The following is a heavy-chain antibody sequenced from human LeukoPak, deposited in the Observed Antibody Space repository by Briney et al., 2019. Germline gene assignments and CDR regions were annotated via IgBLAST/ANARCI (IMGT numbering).Heavy chain of an antibody. CDR3: AKMPVSYSSGWSNFDY. CDR2: IGGSAAST. V-gene: IGHV3-23*01. CDR1: GFTFSSYA. J-gene: IGHJ4*02. Sequence: GGSLRLSCAASGFTFSSYAMSWVRQAPGKGLEWVSGIGGSAASTYYADSVKGRFTISRDNSKDTLYLQMNSLRAEDTAVYFCAKMPVSYSSGWSNFDYWGQGTLVTVSS. D-gene: IGHD6-19*01.